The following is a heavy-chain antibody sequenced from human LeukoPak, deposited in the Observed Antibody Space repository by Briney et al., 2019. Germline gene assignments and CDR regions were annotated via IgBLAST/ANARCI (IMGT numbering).Heavy chain of an antibody. CDR3: ARLVDPGYHSGSVSYRDY. V-gene: IGHV1-2*02. CDR2: INPNSGGT. Sequence: GASVKVSCKASGYTFTGYYMHWVRQAPGQGLEWMGWINPNSGGTNYAQKLQGRVTMTRDTSITTAYMELSRLTSDDTAVYYCARLVDPGYHSGSVSYRDYWGQGTLVTVSS. J-gene: IGHJ4*02. D-gene: IGHD3-10*01. CDR1: GYTFTGYY.